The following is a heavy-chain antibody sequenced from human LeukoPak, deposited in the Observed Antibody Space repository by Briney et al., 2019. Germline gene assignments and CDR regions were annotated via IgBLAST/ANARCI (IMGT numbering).Heavy chain of an antibody. V-gene: IGHV4-61*02. CDR2: IYTSGYP. Sequence: SETLSLTCTVSGGSISSGPYYWNWIRQPAGKGLEWIGRIYTSGYPNYNPSLKSRVTISVDTSKNQFSLKLSSVTAADTAVYYCARTVRYFDWSRARYNWFDPWGQGTLVTVSS. CDR3: ARTVRYFDWSRARYNWFDP. CDR1: GGSISSGPYY. D-gene: IGHD3-9*01. J-gene: IGHJ5*02.